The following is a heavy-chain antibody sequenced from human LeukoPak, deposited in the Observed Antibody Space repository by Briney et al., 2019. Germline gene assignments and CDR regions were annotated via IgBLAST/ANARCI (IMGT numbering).Heavy chain of an antibody. Sequence: GGSVRLSCAASGFTFSSYWMHWARQAPGKGLVWVSRINSDGSSTSYADSVKGRFTISRDNAKNTLYLQMNSLRAEDTAVYYCGRETSTSFDIWGQGTMVTVSS. CDR2: INSDGSST. CDR1: GFTFSSYW. J-gene: IGHJ3*02. CDR3: GRETSTSFDI. D-gene: IGHD2-2*01. V-gene: IGHV3-74*01.